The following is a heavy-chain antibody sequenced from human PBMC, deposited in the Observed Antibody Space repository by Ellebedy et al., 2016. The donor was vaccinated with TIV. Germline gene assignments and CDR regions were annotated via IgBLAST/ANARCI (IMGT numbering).Heavy chain of an antibody. CDR1: GGSISSSSYY. J-gene: IGHJ4*02. CDR2: IYYSGST. D-gene: IGHD2/OR15-2a*01. Sequence: MPSETLSLTCTVSGGSISSSSYYWSWIRQPPGKGLEWIGYIYYSGSTNYNPSLKSRVTISVDTSKNQFSLKLSSVTAADTAVYYCARHNSGYVDYWGQGTLVTVSS. V-gene: IGHV4-61*05. CDR3: ARHNSGYVDY.